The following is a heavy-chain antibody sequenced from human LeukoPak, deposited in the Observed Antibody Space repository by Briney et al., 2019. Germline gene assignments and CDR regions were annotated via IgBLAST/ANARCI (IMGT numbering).Heavy chain of an antibody. CDR1: GGSFSGYY. D-gene: IGHD2-2*01. CDR2: INHSGST. J-gene: IGHJ5*02. V-gene: IGHV4-34*01. Sequence: SETLSLTCAVYGGSFSGYYWSWIRQPPGKGVEWIGEINHSGSTNYNPSLKSRVTISVDTSKNQFSLKLSSVTAADTAVYYCASQIVVVPAANWFDPWGQGTLVTVSS. CDR3: ASQIVVVPAANWFDP.